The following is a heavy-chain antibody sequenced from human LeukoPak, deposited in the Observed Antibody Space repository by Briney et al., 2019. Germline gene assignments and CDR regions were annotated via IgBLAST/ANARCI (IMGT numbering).Heavy chain of an antibody. Sequence: PGGSLRLSCTASGFTFGDYAMSWVRQAPGKGLEWVGFIRSKAYGGTTEYAASVKGRFTISRDDSKSIAYLQMNSLKTEDTAVYYCTRDTVDRGAFDIWGQGTMVTVSS. CDR3: TRDTVDRGAFDI. D-gene: IGHD3-22*01. CDR2: IRSKAYGGTT. CDR1: GFTFGDYA. V-gene: IGHV3-49*04. J-gene: IGHJ3*02.